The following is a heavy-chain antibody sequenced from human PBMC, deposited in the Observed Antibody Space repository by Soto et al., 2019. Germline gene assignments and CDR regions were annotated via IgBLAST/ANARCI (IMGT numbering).Heavy chain of an antibody. Sequence: PGGSLRLSCAASGFTFSSYSMNWVRQAPGKGLEWVSSISSSSSYIYYADSVKGRFTISRDNAKNSLYLQMNSLRAEDTAVYYCAKDRVTVVGYDAFDIWGQGTMVTVSS. CDR3: AKDRVTVVGYDAFDI. CDR1: GFTFSSYS. CDR2: ISSSSSYI. V-gene: IGHV3-21*01. D-gene: IGHD6-19*01. J-gene: IGHJ3*02.